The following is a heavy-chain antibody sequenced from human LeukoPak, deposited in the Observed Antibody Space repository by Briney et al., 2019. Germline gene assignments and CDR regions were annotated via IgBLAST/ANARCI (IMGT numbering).Heavy chain of an antibody. Sequence: SETLSLTCTVSGGSISSFYWSWIRQPPGKGLEWIGYIFYSGNTYYNPSLKSRVIISIDTSKNQFSLRLSSVTAAGTAVYYCTTTARHCSDYWGQGTLVTVSS. D-gene: IGHD6-6*01. CDR2: IFYSGNT. CDR1: GGSISSFY. CDR3: TTTARHCSDY. V-gene: IGHV4-59*06. J-gene: IGHJ4*02.